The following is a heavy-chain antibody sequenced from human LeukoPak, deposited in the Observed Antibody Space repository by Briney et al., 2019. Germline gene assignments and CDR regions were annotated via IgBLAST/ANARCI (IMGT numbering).Heavy chain of an antibody. V-gene: IGHV3-21*01. J-gene: IGHJ4*02. D-gene: IGHD4-11*01. CDR3: ARDHIDYSYFDY. CDR1: GFTFSSYS. Sequence: GGSLRLSCAASGFTFSSYSMNWVRQAPGKGLEWVSSISSSSSYIYYADSVKGRFTISRDNAKNSLYLQLNSLRAEDTAVYYCARDHIDYSYFDYWGQGTLVTVSS. CDR2: ISSSSSYI.